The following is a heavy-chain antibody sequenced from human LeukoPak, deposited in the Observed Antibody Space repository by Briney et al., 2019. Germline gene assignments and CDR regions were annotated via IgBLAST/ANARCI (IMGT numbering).Heavy chain of an antibody. V-gene: IGHV3-48*03. CDR3: ARDTNGDGWFDP. CDR1: GFTFSSYE. J-gene: IGHJ5*02. D-gene: IGHD4-17*01. Sequence: PGGSLRLSCAASGFTFSSYEMNWVLQAPGKGLEWVSYISSSGSTIYYADSVKGRFTISRDNAKNSLYLQMNSLRAEDTSVYYCARDTNGDGWFDPWGQGTLVTVSS. CDR2: ISSSGSTI.